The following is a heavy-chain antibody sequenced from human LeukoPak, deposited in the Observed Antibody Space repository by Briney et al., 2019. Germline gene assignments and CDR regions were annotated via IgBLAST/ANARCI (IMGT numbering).Heavy chain of an antibody. CDR3: ARRGKGGYRDRGAFDI. Sequence: GASVKVSCKASGYTFTGYYMHWVRQAPGQGLEWMGWINPNSGGTNYAQKFQGRVTMTRDTSISTAYMELSRLRSDDTAVYYCARRGKGGYRDRGAFDIWGQGTMVTVSS. V-gene: IGHV1-2*02. CDR2: INPNSGGT. D-gene: IGHD5-18*01. CDR1: GYTFTGYY. J-gene: IGHJ3*02.